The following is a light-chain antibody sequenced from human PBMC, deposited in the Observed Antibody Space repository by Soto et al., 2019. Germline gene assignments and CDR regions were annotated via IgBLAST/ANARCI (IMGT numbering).Light chain of an antibody. V-gene: IGKV1-27*01. CDR3: QRYDSAPQT. CDR1: QDISNY. J-gene: IGKJ1*01. Sequence: DIQMTQSPSSLSASVGDRVTITCRASQDISNYLAWYQQKPGKIPQLLIYAASTLQSGVPSRFSGSGSATDFTLTITSLQPADVATYYCQRYDSAPQTFGQGTKVEIK. CDR2: AAS.